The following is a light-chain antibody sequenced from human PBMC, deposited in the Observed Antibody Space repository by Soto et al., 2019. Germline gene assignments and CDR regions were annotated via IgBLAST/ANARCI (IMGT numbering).Light chain of an antibody. CDR3: QQYDTSPLT. CDR1: QGVISTY. V-gene: IGKV3-20*01. J-gene: IGKJ3*01. CDR2: GAS. Sequence: EPVLTHSPGTLYLSRGDRANLSCRARQGVISTYLAWYKQKPGKAPRPLSYGASSRATGIPDRFSGSGSGTEFTLTISRLEPEDFEVYYCQQYDTSPLTFGPGTKVDIK.